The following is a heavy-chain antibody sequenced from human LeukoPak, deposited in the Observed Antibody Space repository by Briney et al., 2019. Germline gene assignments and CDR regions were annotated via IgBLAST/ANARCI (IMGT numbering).Heavy chain of an antibody. CDR1: GGSISSGDYY. Sequence: TLSLTCTVSGGSISSGDYYWSWIRQPPGKGLEWIGYIYYSGSTYYNPSLKSRVTISVDTSKNQFSLKLSSVTAADTAVYYCARMDGSGDEYYFDYWGQGTLVTVSS. CDR2: IYYSGST. V-gene: IGHV4-30-4*01. D-gene: IGHD3-10*01. CDR3: ARMDGSGDEYYFDY. J-gene: IGHJ4*02.